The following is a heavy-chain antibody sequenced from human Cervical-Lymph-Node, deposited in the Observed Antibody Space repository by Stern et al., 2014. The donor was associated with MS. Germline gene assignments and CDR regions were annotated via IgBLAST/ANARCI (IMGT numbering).Heavy chain of an antibody. CDR1: GFVFRRHA. CDR2: ISYDGRDK. J-gene: IGHJ4*02. Sequence: VQLVESGGGVVKPGRSLRLSCAASGFVFRRHALHWVRQAPGKGLEWVALISYDGRDKYYTDSVKGRFTVSRDNSNNTVDLEMNSLRLEDTAVYYCAKGGSGSYLDWGQGSLVTVSS. D-gene: IGHD1-26*01. V-gene: IGHV3-30*04. CDR3: AKGGSGSYLD.